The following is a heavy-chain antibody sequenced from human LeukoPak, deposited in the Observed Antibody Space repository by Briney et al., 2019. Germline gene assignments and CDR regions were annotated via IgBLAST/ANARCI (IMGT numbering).Heavy chain of an antibody. CDR3: ARDLVDIVVVPAAMDY. Sequence: ASVKVSCKASGYTFTSYGISWVRQAPGQGLEWMGWISACNGNTNYAQKLQGRVTMTTDTSTSTAYMELRSLRSDDTAVYYCARDLVDIVVVPAAMDYWGQGTLVTVSS. V-gene: IGHV1-18*01. J-gene: IGHJ4*02. D-gene: IGHD2-2*03. CDR1: GYTFTSYG. CDR2: ISACNGNT.